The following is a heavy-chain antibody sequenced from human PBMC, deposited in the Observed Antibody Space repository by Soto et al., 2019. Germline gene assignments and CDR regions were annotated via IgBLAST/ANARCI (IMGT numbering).Heavy chain of an antibody. D-gene: IGHD1-26*01. J-gene: IGHJ4*02. Sequence: SETLSLTCAVSGYCISSGYYWGWIRQPPGKGLEWIGSIYHSGITYYNPSLKSRVTISVDTSKNQFPLKLSSVTAADTAVYYCARDSFSTGGRGEKNNWGQGTLVTASS. CDR2: IYHSGIT. CDR1: GYCISSGYY. V-gene: IGHV4-38-2*02. CDR3: ARDSFSTGGRGEKNN.